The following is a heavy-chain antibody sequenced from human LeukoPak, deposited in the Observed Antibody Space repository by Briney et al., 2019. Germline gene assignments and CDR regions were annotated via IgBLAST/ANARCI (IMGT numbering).Heavy chain of an antibody. CDR3: ASSGVFIKYWGDYYYGMDV. Sequence: SETLSLTCTVSGGSISSTTYIWGWIRQSPGKGLEWIGTIYDSGSTFYNPSLKGRVIISVDTSKNQFSLKLSSVTAADTALYYCASSGVFIKYWGDYYYGMDVWGQGTRVTVSS. V-gene: IGHV4-39*01. D-gene: IGHD7-27*01. J-gene: IGHJ6*02. CDR2: IYDSGST. CDR1: GGSISSTTYI.